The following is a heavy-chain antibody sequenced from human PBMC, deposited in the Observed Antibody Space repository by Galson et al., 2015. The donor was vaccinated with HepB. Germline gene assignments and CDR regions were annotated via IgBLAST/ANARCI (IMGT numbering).Heavy chain of an antibody. J-gene: IGHJ4*02. V-gene: IGHV3-30*04. Sequence: SLRLSCAASGFTFSSYAMHWVRQAPGKGLEWVAVISYDGSNKYYADSVKGRFTISRDNSKNTLYLQMNSLRAEDTAVYYCARDPSEMATTLFDYWGQGTLVTVSS. D-gene: IGHD5-24*01. CDR1: GFTFSSYA. CDR2: ISYDGSNK. CDR3: ARDPSEMATTLFDY.